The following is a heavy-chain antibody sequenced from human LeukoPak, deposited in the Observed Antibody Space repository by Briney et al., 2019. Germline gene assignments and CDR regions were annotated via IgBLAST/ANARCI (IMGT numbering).Heavy chain of an antibody. V-gene: IGHV4-59*08. CDR2: INYSRST. D-gene: IGHD6-25*01. CDR1: GGSISSYY. Sequence: SETLSLTCTVSGGSISSYYWSWIRQPPGRGLEWIGYINYSRSTNYNPSLKSRVTISLDISKNQVSLKLSPVTAADTALYYCAGHQRLALFDTWGQGTLVTVSS. J-gene: IGHJ5*02. CDR3: AGHQRLALFDT.